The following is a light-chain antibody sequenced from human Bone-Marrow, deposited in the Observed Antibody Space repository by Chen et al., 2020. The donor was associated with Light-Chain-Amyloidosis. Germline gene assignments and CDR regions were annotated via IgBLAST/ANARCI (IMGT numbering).Light chain of an antibody. Sequence: QSVLTQPPSVSGAPGQRVTISCTGTSSNIGAGYDVHWYQQLPGAAPKLLISAKTNRPAGVPDRFSGSTSGTSASLAITGLQADDEADYYCQSYDSKLDVVFGGGTKVTVL. J-gene: IGLJ2*01. CDR1: SSNIGAGYD. V-gene: IGLV1-40*01. CDR3: QSYDSKLDVV. CDR2: AKT.